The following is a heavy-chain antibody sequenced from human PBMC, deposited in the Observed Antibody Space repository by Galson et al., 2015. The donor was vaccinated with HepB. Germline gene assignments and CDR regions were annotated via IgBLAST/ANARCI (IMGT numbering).Heavy chain of an antibody. J-gene: IGHJ5*02. CDR3: ARGGIAVAGKGWFDP. V-gene: IGHV1-46*04. CDR1: GYTFTSYY. D-gene: IGHD6-19*01. CDR2: INPSGGST. Sequence: SVKVSCKASGYTFTSYYMHWVRQAPGQGLEWMGIINPSGGSTSYAQKLQGRVTMTRDTSTSTVYMELSSLRSEDTAVYYCARGGIAVAGKGWFDPWGQGTLVTVSS.